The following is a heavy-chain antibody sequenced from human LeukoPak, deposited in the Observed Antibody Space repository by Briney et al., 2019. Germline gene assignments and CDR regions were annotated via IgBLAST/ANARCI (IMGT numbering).Heavy chain of an antibody. D-gene: IGHD2-15*01. V-gene: IGHV3-21*01. CDR1: GFNFNTYS. Sequence: PGGSLRLSCEASGFNFNTYSMAWVRQAPGKGLEWVSIISRASESIFYADSVKGRFTISRDNAKNSLYLQMNSLRAEDTAVYYCARAASGGSFNWFDPWGQGTLVTVSS. J-gene: IGHJ5*02. CDR2: ISRASESI. CDR3: ARAASGGSFNWFDP.